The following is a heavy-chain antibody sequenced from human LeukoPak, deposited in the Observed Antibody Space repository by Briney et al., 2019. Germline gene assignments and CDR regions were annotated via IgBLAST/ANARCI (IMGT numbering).Heavy chain of an antibody. J-gene: IGHJ4*02. V-gene: IGHV3-21*01. CDR1: GFTFSSYT. CDR3: ARDVYGDGYNSFDY. CDR2: INSGSNYI. Sequence: PGGSLRLSCAASGFTFSSYTINWVRQPPGKGLEWVASINSGSNYIFYADSVKGRFTISRDNGKNSLSLQMNSLRAEDTAVYYCARDVYGDGYNSFDYWGLGILVTVSS. D-gene: IGHD5-24*01.